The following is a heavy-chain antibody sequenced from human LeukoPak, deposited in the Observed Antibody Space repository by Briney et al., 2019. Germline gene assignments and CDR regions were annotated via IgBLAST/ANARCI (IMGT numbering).Heavy chain of an antibody. CDR2: ISDSGGAI. CDR1: GFTFSTYA. J-gene: IGHJ4*02. D-gene: IGHD7-27*01. CDR3: ATIGDRRTGELYRIDY. Sequence: GGSLRLSCAASGFTFSTYALNWVRQAPGKGLEWVSAISDSGGAIFYADSVKGRFTISRDNSENTLYLQMNSLRAEDAAIYYCATIGDRRTGELYRIDYWGQGTLVTVSS. V-gene: IGHV3-23*01.